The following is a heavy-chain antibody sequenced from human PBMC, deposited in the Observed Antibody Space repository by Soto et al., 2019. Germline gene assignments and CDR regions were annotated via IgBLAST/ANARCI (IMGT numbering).Heavy chain of an antibody. Sequence: EVQLVESGGGPVQPGMTLRLSCAASGFSFEDYGMHWVRQGPGKGLEWVAGISWNSGSIGYAGSVKGRFTISRDNAKNSLYMKMRGLGPEDPALYHCEKDIGAVTRRGFDHWGQGPLVTVSP. D-gene: IGHD2-2*01. CDR1: GFSFEDYG. CDR2: ISWNSGSI. J-gene: IGHJ4*02. V-gene: IGHV3-9*01. CDR3: EKDIGAVTRRGFDH.